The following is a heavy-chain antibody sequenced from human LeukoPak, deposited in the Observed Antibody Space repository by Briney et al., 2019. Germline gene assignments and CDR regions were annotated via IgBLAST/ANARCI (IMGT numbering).Heavy chain of an antibody. D-gene: IGHD3-22*01. Sequence: GGSLRLSCAASGFTFSSYAMHWVRQAPGKGLEWVAVISYDGSNKYYADSVKGRFTISRDNSKNTLYLQMNSLRAEDTAVYYCARDGSDSSGCSTYYFDYWGQGTLVTVSS. V-gene: IGHV3-30-3*01. CDR2: ISYDGSNK. J-gene: IGHJ4*02. CDR3: ARDGSDSSGCSTYYFDY. CDR1: GFTFSSYA.